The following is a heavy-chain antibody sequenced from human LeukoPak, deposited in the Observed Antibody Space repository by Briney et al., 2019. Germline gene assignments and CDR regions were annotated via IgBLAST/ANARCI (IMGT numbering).Heavy chain of an antibody. CDR2: INPGGGST. V-gene: IGHV1-46*01. CDR3: ARVYYYNTRGPNAFDI. CDR1: GYSFTTYY. Sequence: ASVKVSCKASGYSFTTYYTHWVRLAPGQGLEWLGVINPGGGSTTYAQKFQGRVTMTRDTSTSTVYMELSSLRSEDTAVYYCARVYYYNTRGPNAFDIWGQGTMVTVSS. D-gene: IGHD3-22*01. J-gene: IGHJ3*02.